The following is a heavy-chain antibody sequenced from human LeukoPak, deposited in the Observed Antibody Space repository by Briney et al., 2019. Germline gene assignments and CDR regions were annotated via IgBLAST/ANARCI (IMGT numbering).Heavy chain of an antibody. D-gene: IGHD6-13*01. CDR1: GFTFSNFW. Sequence: GGSLRLSCAASGFTFSNFWISWVRQAPGKGLEWVANIKTDGSATYYADSVKGRFTISRDNAKNSLYLQMNSLRAEDTAVYYCARAAAAAGSWDYWGQGTLVTVSS. CDR3: ARAAAAAGSWDY. V-gene: IGHV3-7*01. J-gene: IGHJ4*02. CDR2: IKTDGSAT.